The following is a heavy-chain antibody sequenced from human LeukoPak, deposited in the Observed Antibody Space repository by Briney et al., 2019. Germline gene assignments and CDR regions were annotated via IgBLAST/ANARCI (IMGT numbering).Heavy chain of an antibody. CDR1: GFTFRNYA. CDR3: AKDLEAYYYADIDY. D-gene: IGHD3-10*01. CDR2: MSGSGSST. J-gene: IGHJ4*02. Sequence: GRSLRLSCAASGFTFRNYAMSWVRQAPGKGLEWVSGMSGSGSSTYYADSVKGRFTISRDNSKNMLYLQMNSLRAEDTALYYCAKDLEAYYYADIDYWGQGTLVTVSS. V-gene: IGHV3-23*01.